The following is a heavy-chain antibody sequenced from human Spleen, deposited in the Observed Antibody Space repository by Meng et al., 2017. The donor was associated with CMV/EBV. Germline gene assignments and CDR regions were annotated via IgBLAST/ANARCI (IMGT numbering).Heavy chain of an antibody. J-gene: IGHJ4*02. D-gene: IGHD2-2*01. CDR2: ISSASDYI. V-gene: IGHV3-21*01. CDR3: AREMPAAKRPFDY. Sequence: LSLTCAAPRFTFSRYTMNWVRQAPGKGLEWVASISSASDYIYYADSVKGRFTISRDNAKKSLYLQMNSLRAEDTAVYYCAREMPAAKRPFDYWGQGTLVTVSS. CDR1: RFTFSRYT.